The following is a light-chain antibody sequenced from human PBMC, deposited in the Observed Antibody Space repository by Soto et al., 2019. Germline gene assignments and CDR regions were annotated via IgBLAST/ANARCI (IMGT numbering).Light chain of an antibody. CDR2: DAS. CDR1: QSVSTN. Sequence: EIVMTQSPATLSVSPGERATLSCRASQSVSTNLAWYQQKPGQAPRFLIYDASTRATGIPARFSGSGSGTEFTLTISSLQSKDFAVYYCQQYNNWPPYTFGQGTKLEIK. J-gene: IGKJ2*01. V-gene: IGKV3-15*01. CDR3: QQYNNWPPYT.